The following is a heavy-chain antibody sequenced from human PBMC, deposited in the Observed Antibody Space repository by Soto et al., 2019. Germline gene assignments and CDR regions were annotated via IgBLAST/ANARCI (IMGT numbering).Heavy chain of an antibody. CDR3: ARNDDGSAEAAFDP. V-gene: IGHV4-30-4*01. J-gene: IGHJ5*02. CDR2: IYYSGST. Sequence: SETLSLTCTVSGGSISSGDYYWSWIRQPPGKGLEWIGYIYYSGSTYYNPSLKSRVTISVDTSKNQFSLKLSSVTAADTAVYYCARNDDGSAEAAFDPWGQGTLVTVSS. D-gene: IGHD3-22*01. CDR1: GGSISSGDYY.